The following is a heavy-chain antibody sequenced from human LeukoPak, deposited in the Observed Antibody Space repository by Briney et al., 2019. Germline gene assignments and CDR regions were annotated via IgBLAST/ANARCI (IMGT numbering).Heavy chain of an antibody. V-gene: IGHV4-34*01. CDR1: GGSFSGYY. J-gene: IGHJ4*02. Sequence: SETLSLTCAVYGGSFSGYYWSWIRQPPGKGLEWIGEINHSGSTNYYPSLKSRVTISVDTSKNQFSLKLSSVTAADTAVYYCSRGPYYDFWSGYYHRPPFDYRGQGTLVTVSS. CDR2: INHSGST. CDR3: SRGPYYDFWSGYYHRPPFDY. D-gene: IGHD3-3*01.